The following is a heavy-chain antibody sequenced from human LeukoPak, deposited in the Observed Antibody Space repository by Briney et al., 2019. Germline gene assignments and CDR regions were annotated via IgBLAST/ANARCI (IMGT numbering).Heavy chain of an antibody. CDR2: ITTRSAT. CDR1: GFTFSSYS. V-gene: IGHV3-48*01. Sequence: PGGSLRLSCAASGFTFSSYSMNWVRQAPGKGLEWVSYITTRSATYYTDSVKGRFTISRDNGKNSLLLQMNSLRAEDTALYYCARGYSRAAFDIWGQGTVVAVSS. J-gene: IGHJ3*02. CDR3: ARGYSRAAFDI. D-gene: IGHD2-21*01.